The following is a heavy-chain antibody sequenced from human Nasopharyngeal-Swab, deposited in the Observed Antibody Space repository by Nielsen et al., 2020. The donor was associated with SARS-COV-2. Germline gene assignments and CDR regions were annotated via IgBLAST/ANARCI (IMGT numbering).Heavy chain of an antibody. CDR2: IYPADSDT. CDR1: GYSFSGYW. V-gene: IGHV5-51*01. CDR3: ARPQEFYDSGTYYFHFDY. J-gene: IGHJ4*01. D-gene: IGHD3-22*01. Sequence: GESLKISCTTSGYSFSGYWIGWVRQMPGKGPEWMGIIYPADSDTKYSPSFQGQVTISADKSISTAYLQWSSLKASDTAIYYCARPQEFYDSGTYYFHFDYWGHGTLVTVSS.